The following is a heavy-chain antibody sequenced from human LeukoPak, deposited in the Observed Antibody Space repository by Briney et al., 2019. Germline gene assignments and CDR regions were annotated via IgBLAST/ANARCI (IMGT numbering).Heavy chain of an antibody. CDR1: GFTFSSYS. J-gene: IGHJ3*02. Sequence: GGSLRLSCAASGFTFSSYSMNWVRQAPGEGLEWVSSISSSGSFIYYADSVKGRFTISRDNARNSLFLQMNSLRAEDAAVYYCARDLRYCSSASCSENGAFDIWGQGTMVTVSS. V-gene: IGHV3-21*01. CDR3: ARDLRYCSSASCSENGAFDI. D-gene: IGHD2-2*01. CDR2: ISSSGSFI.